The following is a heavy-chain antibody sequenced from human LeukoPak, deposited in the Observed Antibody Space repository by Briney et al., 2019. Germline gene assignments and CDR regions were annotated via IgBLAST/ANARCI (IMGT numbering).Heavy chain of an antibody. CDR2: IGTAGDT. CDR1: GFTFSSYD. V-gene: IGHV3-13*01. D-gene: IGHD2-2*02. CDR3: ARADRDCSSTSCYTDAFDI. Sequence: GALRLSCAASGFTFSSYDMHWVRQATGKGLERVSAIGTAGDTYYPGSVKGRFTISRENAKNSLYLQMNSLRAGDTAVYYCARADRDCSSTSCYTDAFDIWGQGTMVTVSS. J-gene: IGHJ3*02.